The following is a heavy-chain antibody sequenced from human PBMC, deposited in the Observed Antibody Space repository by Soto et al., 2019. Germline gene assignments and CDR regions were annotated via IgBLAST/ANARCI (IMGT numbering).Heavy chain of an antibody. D-gene: IGHD3-10*01. CDR1: GGSISSYY. J-gene: IGHJ4*02. CDR3: ARHITMDPLLLY. Sequence: PSETLSLTCTVSGGSISSYYWSWIRQPPGKGLKWIGYIYYSGSTNYNPSLKSRDTISVDTSKNQFSLKLSSVTAADTAVYYCARHITMDPLLLYWGQGTLVTVS. CDR2: IYYSGST. V-gene: IGHV4-59*01.